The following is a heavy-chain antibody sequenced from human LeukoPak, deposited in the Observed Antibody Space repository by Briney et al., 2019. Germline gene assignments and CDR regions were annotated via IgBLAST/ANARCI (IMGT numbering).Heavy chain of an antibody. J-gene: IGHJ4*02. CDR2: IYHIGST. CDR1: GGSISNYY. Sequence: PSETLSLTCTVSGGSISNYYWSWIRQAPGQGLEWIAYIYHIGSTNYNPSLKSRVTVSMDTSKNQFSLKLNSVTAADTAMYYCARGQLANEYYFDYWGQGTLVTVSS. CDR3: ARGQLANEYYFDY. D-gene: IGHD1-1*01. V-gene: IGHV4-59*01.